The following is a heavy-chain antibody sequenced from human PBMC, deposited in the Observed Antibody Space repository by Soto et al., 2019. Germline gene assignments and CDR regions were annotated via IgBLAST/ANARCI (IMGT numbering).Heavy chain of an antibody. Sequence: GESLKISCKGSGYNFAGYWIAWVRQMPGKGLELMGIIYPSDSDTRYRPPFQGQVTISADKSISSAYLQWSSLRASDTAMYYCARGGVSPRTFDYWGQGTPVTVSS. CDR2: IYPSDSDT. CDR3: ARGGVSPRTFDY. V-gene: IGHV5-51*01. J-gene: IGHJ4*02. D-gene: IGHD3-3*01. CDR1: GYNFAGYW.